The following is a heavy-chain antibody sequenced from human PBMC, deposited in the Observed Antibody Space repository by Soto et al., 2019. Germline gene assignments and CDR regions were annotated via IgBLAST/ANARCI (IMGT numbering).Heavy chain of an antibody. D-gene: IGHD2-15*01. CDR1: GGTFSSYA. J-gene: IGHJ5*02. CDR2: IIPIFGTA. CDR3: ARNLVVVVAATSWFDP. Sequence: GASVKVSCKASGGTFSSYAISWVRQAPGQGLEWMGGIIPIFGTANYAQKFQGRVTITADESTSTAYMELSSLRSEDTAVYYCARNLVVVVAATSWFDPWGQGTLVTVSS. V-gene: IGHV1-69*13.